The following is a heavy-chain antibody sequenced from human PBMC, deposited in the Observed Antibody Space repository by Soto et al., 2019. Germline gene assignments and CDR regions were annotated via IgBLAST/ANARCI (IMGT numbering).Heavy chain of an antibody. CDR2: INPSGGST. CDR3: ARRYCTNGVCYNPYYYYGMDV. CDR1: GYTFTSYY. J-gene: IGHJ6*02. V-gene: IGHV1-46*01. D-gene: IGHD2-8*01. Sequence: ASVKVSCKASGYTFTSYYMHWVRQAPGQGLEWMGIINPSGGSTSYAQKFQGRVTMTRDTSTSTVYMELSSLRSEDTAVYYCARRYCTNGVCYNPYYYYGMDVWGQGTTVTVSS.